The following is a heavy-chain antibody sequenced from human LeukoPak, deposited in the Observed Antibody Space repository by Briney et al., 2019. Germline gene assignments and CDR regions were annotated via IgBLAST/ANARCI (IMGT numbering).Heavy chain of an antibody. Sequence: PSETLSLTCTVSGGSISSSSYYWGWIRQPPGKGLEWIGSIYYSGSTYYNPSLKSRVTISVDTSKNQFSLKLSSVTAADTAVYYRARGAAGRYYFDYWGQGTLVTVSS. CDR2: IYYSGST. D-gene: IGHD6-13*01. CDR1: GGSISSSSYY. CDR3: ARGAAGRYYFDY. V-gene: IGHV4-39*01. J-gene: IGHJ4*02.